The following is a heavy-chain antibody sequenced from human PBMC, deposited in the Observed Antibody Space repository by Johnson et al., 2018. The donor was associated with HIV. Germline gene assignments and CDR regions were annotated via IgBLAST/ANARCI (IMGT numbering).Heavy chain of an antibody. CDR3: ARERQEYGGNLNDALDI. D-gene: IGHD4-23*01. CDR2: INWNGGST. V-gene: IGHV3-20*04. J-gene: IGHJ3*02. Sequence: VQLVESGGGVVRPGGSLRLSCTIYGFTFDDYAMSWVRRVPGKGLEWVCGINWNGGSTGYADSVRGRFTISRDNAKNSLYLQLNSLRDEDTALYYCARERQEYGGNLNDALDIWGKGTMVTVSS. CDR1: GFTFDDYA.